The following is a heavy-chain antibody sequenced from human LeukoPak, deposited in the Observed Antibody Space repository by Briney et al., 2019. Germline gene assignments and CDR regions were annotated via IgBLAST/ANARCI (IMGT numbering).Heavy chain of an antibody. CDR1: GGSISSGGYY. V-gene: IGHV4-31*03. J-gene: IGHJ3*02. Sequence: SETLSLTCTVSGGSISSGGYYWSWIRQHPGKGLEWIGYIYYSGSTYYNPSLKSRVTISVDTSKNQFSLKLSSVTAADTAVYYCARGTPYYDILTGPFDIWGQGTMVTVSS. CDR3: ARGTPYYDILTGPFDI. D-gene: IGHD3-9*01. CDR2: IYYSGST.